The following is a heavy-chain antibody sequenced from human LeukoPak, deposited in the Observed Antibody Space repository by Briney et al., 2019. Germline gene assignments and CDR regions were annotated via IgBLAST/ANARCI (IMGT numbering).Heavy chain of an antibody. V-gene: IGHV1-69*04. CDR3: ARGFWDVVVPAAHFDY. D-gene: IGHD2-2*01. CDR2: IIPILGIA. Sequence: SVKVSCKASGGTFSSYAISWVRQAPGQGLEWMGRIIPILGIANYAQKFQGRVTITADKSTSTAYMELSSLRSEDTAVYYCARGFWDVVVPAAHFDYWGQGTLVTVSS. J-gene: IGHJ4*02. CDR1: GGTFSSYA.